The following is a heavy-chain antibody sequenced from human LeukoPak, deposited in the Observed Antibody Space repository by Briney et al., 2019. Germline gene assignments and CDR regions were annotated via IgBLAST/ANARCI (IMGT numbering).Heavy chain of an antibody. J-gene: IGHJ4*02. V-gene: IGHV3-11*04. CDR1: GFTFSDYY. D-gene: IGHD6-13*01. CDR2: ISSSGSTI. Sequence: PGGSLRLSCAASGFTFSDYYMSWIRQAPGKGLEWVSYISSSGSTIYYADSVKGRFTISRDNAKNSLYLQMNSLRAEDTAVYYCARRLPRWVAAAMEYYFDYWGQGTLVTVSS. CDR3: ARRLPRWVAAAMEYYFDY.